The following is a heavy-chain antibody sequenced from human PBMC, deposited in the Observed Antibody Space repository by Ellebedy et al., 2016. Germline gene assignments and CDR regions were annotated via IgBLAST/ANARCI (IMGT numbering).Heavy chain of an antibody. V-gene: IGHV3-9*01. D-gene: IGHD2-2*01. Sequence: SLKISXAASGFTFDDHAMHWVRQVPGKGLEWVSGISWNSDSVVYADSVKGRFTITRDNSKNSLYLQMNSLRPDDTALYHCARGAFGGGVPAATDFWGQGTLVTVSS. CDR1: GFTFDDHA. CDR2: ISWNSDSV. J-gene: IGHJ4*02. CDR3: ARGAFGGGVPAATDF.